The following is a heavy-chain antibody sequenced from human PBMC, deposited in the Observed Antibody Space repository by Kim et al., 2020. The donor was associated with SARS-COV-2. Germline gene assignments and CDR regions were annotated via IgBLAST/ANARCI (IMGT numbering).Heavy chain of an antibody. J-gene: IGHJ6*02. CDR3: ARDKGSGTWGYYYYGMDV. CDR2: IWYDGSNK. V-gene: IGHV3-33*01. CDR1: GFTFSSYG. Sequence: GGSLRLSCAASGFTFSSYGMHWVRQAPGKGLEWVAVIWYDGSNKYYADSVKGRFTISRDNSKNTLYLQMNSLRAEDTAVYYCARDKGSGTWGYYYYGMDVWGQGTTVTVSS. D-gene: IGHD3-10*01.